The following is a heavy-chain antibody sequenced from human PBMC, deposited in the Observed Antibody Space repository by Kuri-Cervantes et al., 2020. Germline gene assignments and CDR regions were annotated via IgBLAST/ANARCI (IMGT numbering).Heavy chain of an antibody. J-gene: IGHJ6*03. CDR2: ISSSSSYI. CDR1: GFTFSSYS. D-gene: IGHD2-2*01. CDR3: ERVGGYCSSTKCCGYYLDV. Sequence: GESLKISCATSGFTFSSYSMNWGRQAPGKGLEWVSSISSSSSYIYYANSVKGRFTISRDNAKNSLYQQMNSLRGEDTAVYYCERVGGYCSSTKCCGYYLDVWGKGTTVTVSS. V-gene: IGHV3-21*04.